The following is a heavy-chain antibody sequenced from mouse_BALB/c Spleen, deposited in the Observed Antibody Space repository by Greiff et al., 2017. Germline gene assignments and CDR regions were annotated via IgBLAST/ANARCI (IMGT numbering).Heavy chain of an antibody. CDR2: IDPSDSYT. D-gene: IGHD2-1*01. CDR1: GYTFTSYW. J-gene: IGHJ4*01. Sequence: QVQLQQPGAELVKPGASVKLSCKASGYTFTSYWMHWVKQRPGQGLEWIGEIDPSDSYTNYNQKFKGKATLTVDKSSSTAYMQLSSLTSEDSAVYYCARYGNYYAMDYWGQGTSVTVSA. V-gene: IGHV1-69*02. CDR3: ARYGNYYAMDY.